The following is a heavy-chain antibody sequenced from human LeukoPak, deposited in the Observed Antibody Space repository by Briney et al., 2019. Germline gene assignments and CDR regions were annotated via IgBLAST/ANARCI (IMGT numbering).Heavy chain of an antibody. Sequence: GGSLRLSCAASGFTFSSYAMSWVRQAPGKGVEWVSAISGSGGSTYYADSVKGRFTISRDNSKNTLYLQMNSLRAEDTAVYYCARTMVRGVMVHFDYWGQGTLVTVSS. V-gene: IGHV3-23*01. J-gene: IGHJ4*02. CDR2: ISGSGGST. CDR3: ARTMVRGVMVHFDY. D-gene: IGHD3-10*01. CDR1: GFTFSSYA.